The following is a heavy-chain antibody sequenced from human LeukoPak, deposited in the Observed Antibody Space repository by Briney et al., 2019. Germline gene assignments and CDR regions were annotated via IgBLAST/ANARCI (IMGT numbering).Heavy chain of an antibody. J-gene: IGHJ4*02. Sequence: SQTLTLTCTVSGFAISSDGYYWSRIPQHQGKDLVSISYIYYSGRSYYYPSLMGRVTISVDTSKNQFPLKLSSVTAADTAVYYCARASIAAAGNPFDYWGQGTLVTVSS. CDR2: IYYSGRS. CDR1: GFAISSDGYY. D-gene: IGHD6-13*01. V-gene: IGHV4-31*03. CDR3: ARASIAAAGNPFDY.